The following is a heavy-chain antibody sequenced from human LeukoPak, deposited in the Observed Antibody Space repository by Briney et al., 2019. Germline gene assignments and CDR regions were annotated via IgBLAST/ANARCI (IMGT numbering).Heavy chain of an antibody. CDR3: AREGGYQLLLDY. D-gene: IGHD2-2*01. Sequence: GGSLRLSCAASGFTFSSYGMNWVRQAPGKGLEWVSYISSSGTTRYYADSVKGRFTISRDNAKNSLYLQMNSLRAEDTAVYYCAREGGYQLLLDYWGQGTLVTVSS. CDR1: GFTFSSYG. CDR2: ISSSGTTR. V-gene: IGHV3-48*03. J-gene: IGHJ4*02.